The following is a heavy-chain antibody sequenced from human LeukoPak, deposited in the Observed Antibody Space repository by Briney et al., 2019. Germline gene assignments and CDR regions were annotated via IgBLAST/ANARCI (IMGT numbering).Heavy chain of an antibody. J-gene: IGHJ4*02. Sequence: AMHWVRQAPGKGLEYVSAITSDGGTTYYADSVKGRFTISRDNAKNSLYLQMNSLRDEDSAVYYCARDQGIFDYWGQGTLVTVSS. CDR1: A. V-gene: IGHV3-64*04. CDR2: ITSDGGTT. CDR3: ARDQGIFDY.